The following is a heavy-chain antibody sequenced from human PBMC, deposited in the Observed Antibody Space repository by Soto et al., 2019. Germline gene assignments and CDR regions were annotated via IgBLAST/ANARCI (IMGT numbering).Heavy chain of an antibody. V-gene: IGHV1-24*01. CDR1: GYTLTELS. CDR2: FDPEDGET. CDR3: ATRDNRVFDY. J-gene: IGHJ4*01. Sequence: QVQLVQSGAEVKKPGASVKVSCKVSGYTLTELSMHWVRQAPGKGLEWMGGFDPEDGETIYAQKFQGRVXMXXDTSTDTAYMELSSLRSEDTAVYYCATRDNRVFDYWGHGTLVTVSS.